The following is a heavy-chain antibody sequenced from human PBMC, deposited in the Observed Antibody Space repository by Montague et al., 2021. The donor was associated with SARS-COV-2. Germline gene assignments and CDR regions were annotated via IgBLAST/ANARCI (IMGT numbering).Heavy chain of an antibody. CDR3: ARGYGPHF. J-gene: IGHJ4*02. V-gene: IGHV3-7*01. Sequence: SLGLSCAASGFTFSTEWMSWARQAPGKGLEWVANIKSDASEKNYVDSVKGRFTMSRDNAKNSIYLQMNSLRAEDTAVYYCARGYGPHFWGQGTLVTVSS. CDR2: IKSDASEK. CDR1: GFTFSTEW. D-gene: IGHD3-10*01.